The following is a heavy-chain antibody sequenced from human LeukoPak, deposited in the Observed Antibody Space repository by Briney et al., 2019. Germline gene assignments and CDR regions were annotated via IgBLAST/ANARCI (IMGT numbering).Heavy chain of an antibody. CDR2: IYDSGST. D-gene: IGHD2-15*01. V-gene: IGHV4-30-4*01. CDR1: GASVRSGDYY. J-gene: IGHJ3*02. CDR3: ARDCSGGSCYGAFDI. Sequence: SQTLSLTCTVSGASVRSGDYYWSWIRQPPGKGLEWIGYIYDSGSTYYNPSLKSRITISVDTSENRFSLKLSSVTATDTAVYYCARDCSGGSCYGAFDIWGQGTMVTVSS.